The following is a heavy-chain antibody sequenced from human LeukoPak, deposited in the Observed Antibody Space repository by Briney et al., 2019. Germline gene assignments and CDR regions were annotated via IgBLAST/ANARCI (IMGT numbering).Heavy chain of an antibody. Sequence: SETLSLTCTVSGGSISSNSYYWGWLRQPPGKGLEWIGSIYYSGSTYYNPSLKSRVTISVDTSKNQFSLKLSSVTAADTAVYYCARLSDCSSTSCYMFDYWGQGTLVTVSS. CDR3: ARLSDCSSTSCYMFDY. D-gene: IGHD2-2*02. J-gene: IGHJ4*02. V-gene: IGHV4-39*01. CDR2: IYYSGST. CDR1: GGSISSNSYY.